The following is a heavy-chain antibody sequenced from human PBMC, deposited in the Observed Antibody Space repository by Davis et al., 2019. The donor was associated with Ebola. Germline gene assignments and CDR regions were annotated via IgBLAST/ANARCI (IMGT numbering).Heavy chain of an antibody. J-gene: IGHJ6*03. V-gene: IGHV3-21*01. Sequence: PGGSLRLSCAASGFTFSSYSMNWVRQAPGKGLEWVSSISSSSSYIYYADSVKGRFTISRDNAKNSLYLQMNSLRAEDTAVYYCARDYPSGEWLLYYYYYMDVWGKGTTVTVSS. CDR3: ARDYPSGEWLLYYYYYMDV. CDR1: GFTFSSYS. D-gene: IGHD3-3*01. CDR2: ISSSSSYI.